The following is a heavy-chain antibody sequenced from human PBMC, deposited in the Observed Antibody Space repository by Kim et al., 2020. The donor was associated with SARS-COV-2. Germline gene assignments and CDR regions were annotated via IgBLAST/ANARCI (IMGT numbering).Heavy chain of an antibody. V-gene: IGHV4-34*01. Sequence: SETLSLTCAVYGGSFSGYYWSWIRQPPGKGLEWIGEINHSGSTNYNPSLKSRVTISVDTSKNQFSLKLSSVTAADTAVYYCASRRPSSRKLWFGEHYWGQGTLVTVSS. CDR2: INHSGST. CDR1: GGSFSGYY. D-gene: IGHD3-10*01. J-gene: IGHJ4*02. CDR3: ASRRPSSRKLWFGEHY.